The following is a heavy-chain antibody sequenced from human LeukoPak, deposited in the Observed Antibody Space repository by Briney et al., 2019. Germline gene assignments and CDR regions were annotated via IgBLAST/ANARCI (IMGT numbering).Heavy chain of an antibody. CDR2: IIPILGIA. D-gene: IGHD3-9*01. CDR3: AGGYDILTGGFDY. CDR1: GGTFSSYT. Sequence: SVKVSCKASGGTFSSYTISWVRQAPGQGLEWMGRIIPILGIANYAQKFQGRVTITADKSTSTAYMELSSLRSEDTAVYYCAGGYDILTGGFDYWGQGTLVAVSS. J-gene: IGHJ4*02. V-gene: IGHV1-69*02.